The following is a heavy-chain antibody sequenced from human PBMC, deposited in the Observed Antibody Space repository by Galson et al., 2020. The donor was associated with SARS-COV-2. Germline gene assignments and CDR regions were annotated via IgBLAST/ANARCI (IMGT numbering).Heavy chain of an antibody. D-gene: IGHD3-10*01. CDR2: INHFGST. Sequence: SQASETLSLTCAAYGGSFSGYYWSWIRQPPGKGLDWIGEINHFGSTNYNSSLKSRVTISMDTSKNQLSLKLTSVTAADTAVYYCARGNDFDSGTFYKTYGMDVWGRGTTVTVS. CDR1: GGSFSGYY. J-gene: IGHJ6*02. CDR3: ARGNDFDSGTFYKTYGMDV. V-gene: IGHV4-34*01.